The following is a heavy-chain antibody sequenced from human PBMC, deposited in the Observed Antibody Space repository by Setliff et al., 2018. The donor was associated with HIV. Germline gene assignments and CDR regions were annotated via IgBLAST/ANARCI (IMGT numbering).Heavy chain of an antibody. J-gene: IGHJ5*02. V-gene: IGHV1-18*01. CDR3: ARARLQGIVTAVGPRDNCLDP. Sequence: GASVKVSCKASGYTFTSYGMSWVRQAPGQGLEWMGWISAYNGNTNYAQKLQGRVTMTTDTSTSTAYMELRSLRSDDTAVYYCARARLQGIVTAVGPRDNCLDPWGQGTRVTVSS. CDR2: ISAYNGNT. D-gene: IGHD1-26*01. CDR1: GYTFTSYG.